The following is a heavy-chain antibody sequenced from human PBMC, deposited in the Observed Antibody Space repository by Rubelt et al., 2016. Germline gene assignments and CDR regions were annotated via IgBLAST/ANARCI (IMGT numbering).Heavy chain of an antibody. V-gene: IGHV3-48*03. CDR1: GFTFSSYE. J-gene: IGHJ3*02. CDR2: ISSSGSTI. CDR3: ARARGLKRWHDACDI. D-gene: IGHD5-24*01. Sequence: EVQLVESGGGLVQPGGSLRLSCAASGFTFSSYEMNWVRQAPGKGLEWVSYISSSGSTIYYADSVKVRFTISRDNAKNSLFLQMNSLRAEDTAVYYCARARGLKRWHDACDIWGQGTMVTVSS.